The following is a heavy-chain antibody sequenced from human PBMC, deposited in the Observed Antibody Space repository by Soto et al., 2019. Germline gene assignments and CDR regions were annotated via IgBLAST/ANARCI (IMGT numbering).Heavy chain of an antibody. J-gene: IGHJ4*02. CDR1: GFTFSDHY. Sequence: EVQLVESGGGLVQPGGSLRLSCAVSGFTFSDHYMDWVRQAPGKGLEWVGRTRNKANSYTTEYAASVKGRFIISRDDSKNSLYLQMNSLKTEDTAVYYCASLYSSSPYFDNWGQGTLVTVSS. D-gene: IGHD6-13*01. CDR2: TRNKANSYTT. V-gene: IGHV3-72*01. CDR3: ASLYSSSPYFDN.